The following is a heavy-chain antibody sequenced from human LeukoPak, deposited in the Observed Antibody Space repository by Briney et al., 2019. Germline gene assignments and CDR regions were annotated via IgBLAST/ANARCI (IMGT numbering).Heavy chain of an antibody. CDR3: AREADGGDAFDI. V-gene: IGHV1-2*02. CDR2: INPNSGGT. CDR1: GYTSTGYY. Sequence: ASVKVSCKASGYTSTGYYMHWVRQAPGQGLEWMGWINPNSGGTNYAQKFQGRVTMTRDTSISTAYMELSRLRSDDTAVYYCAREADGGDAFDIWGQGTMVTVSS. J-gene: IGHJ3*02. D-gene: IGHD3-16*01.